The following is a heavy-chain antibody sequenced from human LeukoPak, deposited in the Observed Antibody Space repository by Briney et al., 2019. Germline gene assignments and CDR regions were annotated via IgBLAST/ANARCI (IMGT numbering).Heavy chain of an antibody. CDR3: AKVGGATYISRGWFDP. Sequence: GGSLRLSCAASGFTFDDYAMHWVRQAPGKGLEWVSGISWNSGSIGYADSVKGRFTISRDNSKNTLYLQMNSLRAEDTAVYYCAKVGGATYISRGWFDPWGQGTLVTVSS. CDR2: ISWNSGSI. CDR1: GFTFDDYA. V-gene: IGHV3-9*01. J-gene: IGHJ5*02. D-gene: IGHD1-26*01.